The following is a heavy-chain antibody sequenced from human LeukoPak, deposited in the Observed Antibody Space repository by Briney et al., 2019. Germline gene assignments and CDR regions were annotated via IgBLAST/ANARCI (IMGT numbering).Heavy chain of an antibody. CDR3: AKDGPLQLGILVY. Sequence: GGSLRLSCAASGFTFSSYGMSWVRQAPGKGLEWVSAISGTGGTTYYADSVKGRFTISRDNSKNTLYLQMNSLRAEDTAVYYCAKDGPLQLGILVYWGQGTLVTVSS. J-gene: IGHJ4*02. V-gene: IGHV3-23*01. CDR2: ISGTGGTT. D-gene: IGHD7-27*01. CDR1: GFTFSSYG.